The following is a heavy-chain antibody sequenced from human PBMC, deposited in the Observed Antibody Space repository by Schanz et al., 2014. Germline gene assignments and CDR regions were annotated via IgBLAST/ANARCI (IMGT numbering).Heavy chain of an antibody. CDR1: GGSIRSYF. Sequence: QVQLQESGPGLLKPSETLSLTCTVSGGSIRSYFWSWIRQPPGKGLEWIGYIYYSGSSDYNPSLKSRGTISVGTSKSQCSLKLSSVTAADTAVYYCARGGYGSGSYREFGYWGQGTLVTVSS. CDR3: ARGGYGSGSYREFGY. D-gene: IGHD3-10*01. V-gene: IGHV4-59*01. CDR2: IYYSGSS. J-gene: IGHJ4*02.